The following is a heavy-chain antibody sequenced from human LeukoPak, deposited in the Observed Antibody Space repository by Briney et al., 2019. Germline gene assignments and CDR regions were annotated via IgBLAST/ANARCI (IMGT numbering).Heavy chain of an antibody. CDR3: ASIAADAPYYYYYYMDV. CDR1: GYTFTSYG. Sequence: ASVKVSCKASGYTFTSYGIGWVRQAPGQGLEWMGWISAYNGNTNYAQKLQGRVTMTTDTSTSTAYMELRSLRSDDTAVYYCASIAADAPYYYYYYMDVWGKGTTVTVSS. CDR2: ISAYNGNT. V-gene: IGHV1-18*01. D-gene: IGHD6-13*01. J-gene: IGHJ6*03.